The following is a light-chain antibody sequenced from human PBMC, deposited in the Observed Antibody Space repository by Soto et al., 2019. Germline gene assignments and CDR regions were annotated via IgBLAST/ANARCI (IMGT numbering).Light chain of an antibody. CDR2: DAS. V-gene: IGKV3-11*01. Sequence: EILLTQSPATLSLSPGERATLSCRASQSVSNYIAWYQQKPGQAPRLLIFDASNRATGIPARFSGSGSGTDFTLIISSLEPEDFAVYYCQQRSNRPPTFGGGTKVDIK. J-gene: IGKJ4*01. CDR3: QQRSNRPPT. CDR1: QSVSNY.